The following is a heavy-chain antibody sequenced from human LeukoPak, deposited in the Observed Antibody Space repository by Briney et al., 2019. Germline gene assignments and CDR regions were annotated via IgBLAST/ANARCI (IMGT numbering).Heavy chain of an antibody. Sequence: PGGSLRLSCAASGFTLSNAWMSWVRQAPGKGLEWVGRIKSKTDGGTTDYAAPVKDRFTISRDDSKNTLYLQMNSLNTGDTAVYYCAAVDFDYWGQGTLVTVSS. V-gene: IGHV3-15*01. J-gene: IGHJ4*02. CDR3: AAVDFDY. CDR2: IKSKTDGGTT. D-gene: IGHD4-23*01. CDR1: GFTLSNAW.